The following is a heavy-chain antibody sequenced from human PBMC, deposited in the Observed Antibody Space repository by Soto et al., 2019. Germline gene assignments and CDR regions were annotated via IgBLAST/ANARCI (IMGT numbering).Heavy chain of an antibody. D-gene: IGHD3-3*01. J-gene: IGHJ6*02. Sequence: SVKVSCKASGDTFTANYIHWVRQAPGQGLEWMGGIIPIFGTANYAQKFQGRVTITADKSTSTAYMELSSLRSEDTAVYYCARGGSITIFGVVTNGMDVWGQGTTVTVSS. V-gene: IGHV1-69*06. CDR1: GDTFTANY. CDR3: ARGGSITIFGVVTNGMDV. CDR2: IIPIFGTA.